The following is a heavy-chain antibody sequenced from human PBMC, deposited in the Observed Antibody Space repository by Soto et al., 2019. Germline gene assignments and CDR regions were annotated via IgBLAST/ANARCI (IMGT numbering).Heavy chain of an antibody. CDR2: ISRDGSST. V-gene: IGHV3-74*01. CDR3: ARESGGYSSYFDY. J-gene: IGHJ4*02. Sequence: GGSLRLSCVGSGTSFTNYWIHWVRQAPGKGLVWVSRISRDGSSTTYADSAKGRFTISRDNARNTVYLQMNSLRADDTAVYYCARESGGYSSYFDYWGQGALVTVSS. D-gene: IGHD5-12*01. CDR1: GTSFTNYW.